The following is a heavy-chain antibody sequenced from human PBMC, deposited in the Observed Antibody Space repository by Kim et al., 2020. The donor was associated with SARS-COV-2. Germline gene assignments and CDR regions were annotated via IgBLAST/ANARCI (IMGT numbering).Heavy chain of an antibody. D-gene: IGHD3-22*01. J-gene: IGHJ3*02. V-gene: IGHV3-74*01. CDR3: ARRYYYDSSGYYGFDI. Sequence: DPVKGRVTISRDNAKNTLYLQMNSLRAEDTAVYYCARRYYYDSSGYYGFDIWGQGTMVTVSS.